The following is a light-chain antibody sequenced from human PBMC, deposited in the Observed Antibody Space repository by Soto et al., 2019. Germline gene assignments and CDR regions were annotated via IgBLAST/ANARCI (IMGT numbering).Light chain of an antibody. J-gene: IGKJ4*01. CDR3: QQYNTWPLT. V-gene: IGKV3-15*01. CDR1: QSVYTT. CDR2: GAS. Sequence: EIVMTQSPATLSVSPGERATLSCWASQSVYTTLAWYQQKPGQAPRLLIYGASTRATGIPARFSGTGSETEFTLTISSLQSEDSAVYYCQQYNTWPLTFGGGTKVEI.